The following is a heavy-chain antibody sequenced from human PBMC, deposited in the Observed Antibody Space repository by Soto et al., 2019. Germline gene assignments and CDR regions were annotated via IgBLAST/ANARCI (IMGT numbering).Heavy chain of an antibody. D-gene: IGHD5-12*01. CDR1: GGSVSSGSYY. CDR3: ARDRHRYSGYDGVDY. Sequence: SETLSLTCTVSGGSVSSGSYYWSWIRQPPGKGLEWIGYIYYSGSPNYNPSLKSRVTISVDTSKNHFSLKLSSVTAADTAVYYCARDRHRYSGYDGVDYWGQGTLVTVS. J-gene: IGHJ4*02. V-gene: IGHV4-61*01. CDR2: IYYSGSP.